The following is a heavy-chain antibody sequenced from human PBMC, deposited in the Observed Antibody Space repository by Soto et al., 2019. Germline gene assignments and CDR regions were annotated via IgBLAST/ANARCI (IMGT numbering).Heavy chain of an antibody. CDR2: ISVYNGKT. CDR3: TRARYCSSPSCYNHYYYGMDI. CDR1: GYTFTSYG. Sequence: QVQLMQSGGEVKKPGASVKVSCQASGYTFTSYGISWVRQAPGQGLEWMGWISVYNGKTNYAQKFQGRVTMTIDTSTTTAYLEVRSLRFDDTAVYYCTRARYCSSPSCYNHYYYGMDIWGQGTTVTVSS. V-gene: IGHV1-18*04. J-gene: IGHJ6*01. D-gene: IGHD2-2*02.